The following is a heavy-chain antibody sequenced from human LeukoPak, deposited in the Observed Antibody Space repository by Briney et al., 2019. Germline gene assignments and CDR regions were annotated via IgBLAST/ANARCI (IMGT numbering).Heavy chain of an antibody. Sequence: KPSETLSLTCAVYGGSFSDYYWNWIRQPPGKGLEWIGEINQSGTTNYNPSLKSRLTISLDTSKNRFSLKLTSATAADTALYYCAGGATPGVFWGQGILVTVSA. D-gene: IGHD3-10*01. CDR1: GGSFSDYY. CDR2: INQSGTT. J-gene: IGHJ4*02. V-gene: IGHV4-34*01. CDR3: AGGATPGVF.